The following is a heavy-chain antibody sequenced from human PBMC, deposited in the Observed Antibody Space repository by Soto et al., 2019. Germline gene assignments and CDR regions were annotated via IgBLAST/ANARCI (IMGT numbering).Heavy chain of an antibody. J-gene: IGHJ6*02. Sequence: QVQLVQSGAEVKKPGASVTVSCKTSGYTFSNYGINWVRQAPGQGLEWMGWISGYNGNTNYAQTVQGRVTMTTDTSTGTVYMELRSLKSDDTAIYYCSRFIMVGGWFDPNYYHGRDVGGQGTTVTVSS. CDR2: ISGYNGNT. CDR3: SRFIMVGGWFDPNYYHGRDV. D-gene: IGHD6-19*01. V-gene: IGHV1-18*01. CDR1: GYTFSNYG.